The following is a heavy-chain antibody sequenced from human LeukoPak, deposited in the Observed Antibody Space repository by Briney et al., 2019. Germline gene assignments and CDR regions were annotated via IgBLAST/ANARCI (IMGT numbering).Heavy chain of an antibody. D-gene: IGHD6-13*01. CDR2: INADNDNT. J-gene: IGHJ4*02. V-gene: IGHV1-3*01. CDR1: GYTFTSYA. Sequence: GASVKVSCKASGYTFTSYAMHWVRQAPGQSLEWMGWINADNDNTKYSQKFQGRVTITRDTSASTAYMELSGLRSEDTAVYYCARGSLSSRDFDYWGQGTLVTVSS. CDR3: ARGSLSSRDFDY.